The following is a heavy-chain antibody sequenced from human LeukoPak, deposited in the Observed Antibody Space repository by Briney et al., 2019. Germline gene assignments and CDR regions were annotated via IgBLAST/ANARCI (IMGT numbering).Heavy chain of an antibody. CDR2: INHSGST. CDR3: ARVKNRIAAAGTGWFDP. Sequence: SETLSLTCAVYGGSFSGYYWSWIRQPPGKGLEWIGEINHSGSTSYNPSLKSRVTISVDTSKNQFSLKLSSVTAADTAVYYCARVKNRIAAAGTGWFDPWGQGTLVTVSS. D-gene: IGHD6-13*01. V-gene: IGHV4-34*01. J-gene: IGHJ5*02. CDR1: GGSFSGYY.